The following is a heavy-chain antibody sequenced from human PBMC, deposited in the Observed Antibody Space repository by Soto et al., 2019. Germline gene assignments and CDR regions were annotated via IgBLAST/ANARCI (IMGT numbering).Heavy chain of an antibody. CDR1: GGSISSYY. D-gene: IGHD5-18*01. V-gene: IGHV4-59*01. J-gene: IGHJ4*02. Sequence: SETLSLTCTVPGGSISSYYWSWIRQPPGKGLEWIGYIYYSGSTNYNPSHKSRVTISVDTSKNQFSLKLSSVTAADTAVYYCARTLYSYGPRFDYWGQGTLVTVSS. CDR2: IYYSGST. CDR3: ARTLYSYGPRFDY.